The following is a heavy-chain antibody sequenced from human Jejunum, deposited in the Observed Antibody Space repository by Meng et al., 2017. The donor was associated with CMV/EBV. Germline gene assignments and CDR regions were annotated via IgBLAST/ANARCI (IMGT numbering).Heavy chain of an antibody. CDR2: IDNRGST. D-gene: IGHD6-19*01. CDR1: GASSNSGDIC. Sequence: HPQESGPVRVRPSKTRAPTSAASGASSNSGDICWSWIRQPPGEGLDYLGYIDNRGSTYYYPSLKSRVTMSMDTSKNQFSLKLTSVTAADTAVYYCARGYSSGWNYFHYWGQGTLVTVSS. V-gene: IGHV4-30-4*01. J-gene: IGHJ4*02. CDR3: ARGYSSGWNYFHY.